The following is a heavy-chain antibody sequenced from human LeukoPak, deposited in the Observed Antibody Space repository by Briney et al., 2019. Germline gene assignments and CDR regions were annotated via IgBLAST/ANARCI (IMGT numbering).Heavy chain of an antibody. CDR2: ISTSGST. CDR1: AASISNYY. CDR3: ASRRSGYRYTFDY. V-gene: IGHV4-4*09. D-gene: IGHD3-22*01. Sequence: KTSETLSLTCAVSAASISNYYWSWIRQAPGKGLEWIGYISTSGSTNYNPSLKSRVSISLDTSKNRFSLNLNFVTAADTAVYYCASRRSGYRYTFDYWGQGALVTVSS. J-gene: IGHJ4*02.